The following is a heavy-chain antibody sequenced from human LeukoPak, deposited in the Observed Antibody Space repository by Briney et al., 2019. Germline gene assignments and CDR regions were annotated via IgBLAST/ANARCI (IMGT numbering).Heavy chain of an antibody. V-gene: IGHV3-23*01. CDR1: GFPFSSHA. CDR2: ISGNGGTT. D-gene: IGHD2-8*01. Sequence: GGSLRLSCAASGFPFSSHAVSWVRQAPGKGLEWVSAISGNGGTTYYADSVEGRFTISRDNPQNTLYLQMNSLRAEDTALYYCAKNQFNPLRPAWGQGTLVTVSS. J-gene: IGHJ5*02. CDR3: AKNQFNPLRPA.